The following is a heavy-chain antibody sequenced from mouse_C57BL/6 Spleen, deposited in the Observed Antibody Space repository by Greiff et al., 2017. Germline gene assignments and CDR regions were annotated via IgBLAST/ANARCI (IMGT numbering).Heavy chain of an antibody. V-gene: IGHV5-6*01. CDR3: ARHEDDYGRYFDV. CDR1: GFTFSSYG. Sequence: EVKLVESGGDLVKPGGSLKLSCAASGFTFSSYGMSWVRQTPDKRLEWVATISSGGSYTYYPDSVKGRFTISRDNAKNTLYLQMSSLKSEDTAMYYCARHEDDYGRYFDVWGTGTTVTVSS. D-gene: IGHD2-4*01. J-gene: IGHJ1*03. CDR2: ISSGGSYT.